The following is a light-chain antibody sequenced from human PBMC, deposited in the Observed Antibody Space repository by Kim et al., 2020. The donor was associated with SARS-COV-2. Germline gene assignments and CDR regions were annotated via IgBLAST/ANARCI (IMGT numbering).Light chain of an antibody. Sequence: SVLTQPASVSGSPGQSITISCTGISSDVGGYNYVSWYQQHPGKAPKLMIYDVSNRPSGVSNRFSGSKSGNTASLTISGLQAEDEADYYCTSYTSSSRYVFGTGTKVTVL. CDR2: DVS. J-gene: IGLJ1*01. CDR1: SSDVGGYNY. V-gene: IGLV2-14*03. CDR3: TSYTSSSRYV.